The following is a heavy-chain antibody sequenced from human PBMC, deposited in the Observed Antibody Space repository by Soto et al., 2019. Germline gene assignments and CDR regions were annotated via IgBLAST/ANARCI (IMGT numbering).Heavy chain of an antibody. CDR2: ISGSGAYT. CDR1: GFALVDY. D-gene: IGHD5-18*01. V-gene: IGHV3-11*05. J-gene: IGHJ4*02. Sequence: QVQLVESGGGLVKPGGSLTLSCTASGFALVDYMSWIRQAPGKGLESVSYISGSGAYTTYADSVRGRFTISRDNAKNSLYLQMNNLRAEDTAVYYCARDYSNKGFDYWGQGTLVTVYS. CDR3: ARDYSNKGFDY.